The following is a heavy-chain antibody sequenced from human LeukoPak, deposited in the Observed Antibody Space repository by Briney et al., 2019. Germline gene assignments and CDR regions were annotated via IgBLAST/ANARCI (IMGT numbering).Heavy chain of an antibody. D-gene: IGHD3-10*01. Sequence: ASVKVSCKASGYSFSHYGVQWVRQAPGQTLEWMGWINAGTSDGKYSQKFQGRLTMTSDTSASTLYMELNSLRSEDTAVYYCARSGDSWSCDNWGQGTLVTVSS. V-gene: IGHV1-3*01. CDR1: GYSFSHYG. CDR2: INAGTSDG. J-gene: IGHJ4*02. CDR3: ARSGDSWSCDN.